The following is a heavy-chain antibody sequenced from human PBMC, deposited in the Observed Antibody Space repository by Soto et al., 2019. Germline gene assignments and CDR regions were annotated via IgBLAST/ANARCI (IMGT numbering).Heavy chain of an antibody. D-gene: IGHD2-15*01. CDR2: LYYSGNT. J-gene: IGHJ5*02. CDR1: GGSISSFNYF. V-gene: IGHV4-39*01. Sequence: QLQLQESGPGLVKPSETLSLTCTVSGGSISSFNYFWGWIRQPPGKGLEWIGSLYYSGNTYYNPSPHSRVTISVDTSKKQCTLTLRSVPAADTAVYYCARGGGSTFNWFDPWGQGTLVTVSP. CDR3: ARGGGSTFNWFDP.